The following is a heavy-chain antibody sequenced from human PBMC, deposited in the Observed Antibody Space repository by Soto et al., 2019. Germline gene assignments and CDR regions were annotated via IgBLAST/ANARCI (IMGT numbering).Heavy chain of an antibody. CDR3: ARDSLRGYSSSWGPGYYYYGMDV. D-gene: IGHD6-13*01. V-gene: IGHV4-59*01. CDR1: GGSISSYY. CDR2: IYYSGST. Sequence: SETLSLTCTVSGGSISSYYWSWIRQPPGKGLEWIGYIYYSGSTNYNPSLKSLVTISVDTSKNQFSLKLSSVTAADTAVYYCARDSLRGYSSSWGPGYYYYGMDVRGQGTTVTVSS. J-gene: IGHJ6*02.